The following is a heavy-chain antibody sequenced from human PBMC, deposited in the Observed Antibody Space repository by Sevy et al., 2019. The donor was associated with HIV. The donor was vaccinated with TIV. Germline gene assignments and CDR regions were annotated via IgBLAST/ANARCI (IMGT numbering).Heavy chain of an antibody. J-gene: IGHJ3*02. CDR3: AREEIAVAGTGDAFDI. V-gene: IGHV1-69*06. CDR2: IIRIFGTA. D-gene: IGHD6-19*01. CDR1: VGTFSSYA. Sequence: ASVKVSCKASVGTFSSYAISWVRQAPGQGLEWMGGIIRIFGTAINAQKYQGRVTITADKSTSTAYMELSSLRSEDTAVYYCAREEIAVAGTGDAFDIWGQGTMVTVSS.